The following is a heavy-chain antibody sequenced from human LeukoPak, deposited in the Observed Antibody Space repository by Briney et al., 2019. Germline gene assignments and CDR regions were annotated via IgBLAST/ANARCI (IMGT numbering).Heavy chain of an antibody. CDR2: IRIYNGNT. CDR1: GYTFSSYT. J-gene: IGHJ4*02. D-gene: IGHD5-18*01. CDR3: AGGATPMAPDV. V-gene: IGHV1-18*01. Sequence: ASVKVSCKASGYTFSSYTITWMRQAPGQGLEWMGWIRIYNGNTKYAQKFQDRVTMTTETSTSTAYMELRSLRSNDTAVYFCAGGATPMAPDVWGQGTLVTVSS.